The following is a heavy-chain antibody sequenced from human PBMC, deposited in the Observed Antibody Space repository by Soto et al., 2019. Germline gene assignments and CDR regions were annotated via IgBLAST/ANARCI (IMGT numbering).Heavy chain of an antibody. CDR1: GFIFSSYS. CDR2: ISSSSTYI. CDR3: ARGTLDAFDI. Sequence: EVQLVESGGGLVEPGGSLRLSCAASGFIFSSYSVNWVRQAPGKGLEWVSSISSSSTYIYYADSVKGRFTISRDNAKNSLYVQMNSLRAEDTAVYYCARGTLDAFDIWGQGTMVIVSS. V-gene: IGHV3-21*02. J-gene: IGHJ3*02.